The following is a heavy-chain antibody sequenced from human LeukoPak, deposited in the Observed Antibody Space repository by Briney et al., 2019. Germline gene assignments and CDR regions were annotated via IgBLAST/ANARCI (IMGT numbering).Heavy chain of an antibody. CDR1: GGSISSSSYY. Sequence: SETLSLTCTVSGGSISSSSYYWGWIRQPPGKGLEWIGYIYYSGSTNYNPSLKSRVTISVDTSKNQFSLKLSSVTAADTAVYYCARTDSSGWYPFDYWGQGTLVTVSS. J-gene: IGHJ4*02. V-gene: IGHV4-61*05. CDR3: ARTDSSGWYPFDY. CDR2: IYYSGST. D-gene: IGHD6-19*01.